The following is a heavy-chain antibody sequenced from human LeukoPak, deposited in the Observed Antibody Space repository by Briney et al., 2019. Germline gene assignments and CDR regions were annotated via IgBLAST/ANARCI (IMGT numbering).Heavy chain of an antibody. CDR2: ISSVSSYM. V-gene: IGHV3-21*01. CDR1: GFAFSSYS. J-gene: IGHJ6*02. Sequence: KPGGSLRLSCAAAGFAFSSYSMNWVRQAPGKGLEWVSSISSVSSYMYYADSVKGRFTISRDNAKNSLYLQMNSLRAEDMAVYYCARVYYGSGSYPYYYYGMDVWGQGTTVTVSS. CDR3: ARVYYGSGSYPYYYYGMDV. D-gene: IGHD3-10*01.